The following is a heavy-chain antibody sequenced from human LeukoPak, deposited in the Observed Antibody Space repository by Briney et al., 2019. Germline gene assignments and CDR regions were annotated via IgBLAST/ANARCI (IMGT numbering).Heavy chain of an antibody. J-gene: IGHJ6*02. CDR3: ARDQSGYYTGHYYYGMDV. D-gene: IGHD3-3*01. V-gene: IGHV4-59*12. Sequence: SETLSLTCAVSGGSISSYYWSWIRQPPGKGLEWIGYIYYSGSTYYNPSLKSRVTISVDTSKNQFSLKLSSVTAADTAVYYCARDQSGYYTGHYYYGMDVWGQGTTVTVSS. CDR1: GGSISSYY. CDR2: IYYSGST.